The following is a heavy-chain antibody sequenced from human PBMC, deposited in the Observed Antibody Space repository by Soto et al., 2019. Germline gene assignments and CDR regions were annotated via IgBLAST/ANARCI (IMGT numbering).Heavy chain of an antibody. CDR3: ARKDKSGYFNWFDP. J-gene: IGHJ5*02. V-gene: IGHV5-51*01. D-gene: IGHD3-22*01. CDR2: IFPSDSDT. CDR1: GYKFTSPW. Sequence: SGESLKISCRTSGYKFTSPWIAWVRQMPGKGLEWMGIIFPSDSDTRYSPSFQGQVTISADRSTSTVFLQWASLKASDTAVYFCARKDKSGYFNWFDPWGQGTLVTVSS.